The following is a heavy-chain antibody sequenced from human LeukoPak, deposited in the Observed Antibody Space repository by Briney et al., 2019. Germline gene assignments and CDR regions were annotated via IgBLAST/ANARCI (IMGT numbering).Heavy chain of an antibody. D-gene: IGHD4-17*01. J-gene: IGHJ4*02. CDR3: ASDTYGDENY. Sequence: PGGSLRLSCVASGFTFGNYWMSWVRQAPGKGLEWVANIKQDGSQKYYVDSVKGRFTISRDNAKNSLYLQMNSLRAEDTAVYYCASDTYGDENYWGQGTLVTASS. CDR1: GFTFGNYW. CDR2: IKQDGSQK. V-gene: IGHV3-7*03.